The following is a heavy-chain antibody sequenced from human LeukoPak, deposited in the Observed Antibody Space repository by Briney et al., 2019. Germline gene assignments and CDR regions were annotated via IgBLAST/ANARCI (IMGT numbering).Heavy chain of an antibody. CDR1: GYSFTNYW. V-gene: IGHV5-51*01. CDR3: ARQGGRSLNNWFDP. CDR2: IYPGDSDT. D-gene: IGHD1-26*01. J-gene: IGHJ5*02. Sequence: GESLKISCQGSGYSFTNYWIDWVRQMPGKGLEWMGTIYPGDSDTRYSPSFQGQVTISVDKSIRTAFLQWSTLKASDTAMYYCARQGGRSLNNWFDPWGQGTLVTVSS.